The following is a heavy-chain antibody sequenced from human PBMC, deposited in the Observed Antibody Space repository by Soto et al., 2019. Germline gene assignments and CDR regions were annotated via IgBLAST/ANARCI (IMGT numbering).Heavy chain of an antibody. D-gene: IGHD1-7*01. V-gene: IGHV3-33*01. CDR3: AREAYNWNSFSYLGY. CDR2: IWYDGSNK. CDR1: GFTFSSYG. J-gene: IGHJ4*02. Sequence: QVQLVESGGGVVQPGRSLRLSCAASGFTFSSYGMHWVRQAPGKGLERVAVIWYDGSNKYYADSVKGRFTISRDNSKNTLYLQMNSLRAEDTAVYYCAREAYNWNSFSYLGYWGQGTLVTVSS.